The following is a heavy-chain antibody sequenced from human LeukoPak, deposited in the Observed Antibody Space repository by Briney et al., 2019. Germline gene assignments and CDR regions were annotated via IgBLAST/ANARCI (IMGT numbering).Heavy chain of an antibody. Sequence: SVKVSCKASGGTFSSYAISWARQAPGQGLEWMGGITPVFGTAKYAQKFQGRVTITADTSTSTAYMELSSLRSEDTAVYYCARDGKQQLLNWFDPWGQGTLVTVSS. CDR1: GGTFSSYA. CDR3: ARDGKQQLLNWFDP. D-gene: IGHD6-13*01. J-gene: IGHJ5*02. V-gene: IGHV1-69*06. CDR2: ITPVFGTA.